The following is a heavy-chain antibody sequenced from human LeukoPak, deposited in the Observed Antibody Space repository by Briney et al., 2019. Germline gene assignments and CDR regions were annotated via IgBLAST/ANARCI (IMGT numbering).Heavy chain of an antibody. CDR2: INHSGST. D-gene: IGHD6-13*01. J-gene: IGHJ6*02. Sequence: SETLSLTCAVHGGLVSGYSWSWIRQSPGKGLEWIGEINHSGSTNYNPSLKSRVTIAADTSKKEFSLKLTSVTAADTAVYYCASIAAAGRPYFYYGMDVWGQGTTVTVSS. CDR1: GGLVSGYS. V-gene: IGHV4-34*01. CDR3: ASIAAAGRPYFYYGMDV.